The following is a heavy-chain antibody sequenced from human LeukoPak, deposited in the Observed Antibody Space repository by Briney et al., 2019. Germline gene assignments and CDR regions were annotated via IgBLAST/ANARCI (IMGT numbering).Heavy chain of an antibody. V-gene: IGHV3-48*03. CDR1: GFTFSSYE. CDR2: VSSSGSTI. CDR3: AKDARFTRPGYYFDY. J-gene: IGHJ4*02. D-gene: IGHD3-16*01. Sequence: GGSLRLFCAASGFTFSSYEMNWVRQDPGRGLEEVSYVSSSGSTIYYADSVKGRFTISRDNSKNTLYLQMNSLRAEDTAVYYCAKDARFTRPGYYFDYWGQGTLVTVSS.